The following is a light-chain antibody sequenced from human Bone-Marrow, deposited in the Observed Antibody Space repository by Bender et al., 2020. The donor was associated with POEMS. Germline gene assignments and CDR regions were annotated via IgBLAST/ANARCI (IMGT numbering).Light chain of an antibody. Sequence: QSALTQPASVSGSPGQSLTISCTGTSSDVGNYNLVSWYQQYPGKAPRLMIYEGTKRPSGVSNRFSGSKSGNTASLTISGLQADDEANYYCCSYAGSSTLIFGGGTKLTVL. CDR3: CSYAGSSTLI. CDR1: SSDVGNYNL. V-gene: IGLV2-23*01. CDR2: EGT. J-gene: IGLJ2*01.